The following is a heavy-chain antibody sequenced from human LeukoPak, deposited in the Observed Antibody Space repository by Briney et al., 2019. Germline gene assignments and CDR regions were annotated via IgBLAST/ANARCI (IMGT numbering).Heavy chain of an antibody. D-gene: IGHD5-12*01. CDR3: VSPTADYPFLYYFDS. J-gene: IGHJ4*02. CDR1: GFSFSSYS. CDR2: ISSDGNSK. Sequence: PGGSLRLSCAASGFSFSSYSIHWVRQAPGKGLEWVAVISSDGNSKNFALSVKGRFAISSDNSKNTLFLQMNNLRSEDTALYYCVSPTADYPFLYYFDSWVREPWSPSPQ. V-gene: IGHV3-30*09.